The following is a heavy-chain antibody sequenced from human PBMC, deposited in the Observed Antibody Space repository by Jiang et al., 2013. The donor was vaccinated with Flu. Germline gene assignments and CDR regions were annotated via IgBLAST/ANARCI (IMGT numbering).Heavy chain of an antibody. CDR3: ARQGCGGDCYSGPEYFQH. J-gene: IGHJ1*01. D-gene: IGHD2-21*02. CDR2: IYPGDSDT. CDR1: GYSFTSYW. V-gene: IGHV5-51*01. Sequence: VQLLESGAEVEKPGESLKISCKGSGYSFTSYWIGWVRQMPGKGLEWMGIIYPGDSDTRYSPSFQGQVTISADKSISTAYLQWSSLKASDTAMYYCARQGCGGDCYSGPEYFQHWGQGTWSPSPQ.